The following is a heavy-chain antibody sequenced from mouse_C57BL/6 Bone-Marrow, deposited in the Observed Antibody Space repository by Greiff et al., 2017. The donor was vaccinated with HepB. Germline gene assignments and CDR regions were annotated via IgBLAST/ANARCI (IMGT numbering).Heavy chain of an antibody. CDR1: GYTFTDYY. CDR2: INPYNGGT. J-gene: IGHJ1*03. Sequence: EVKLQESGPVLVKPGASVKMSCKASGYTFTDYYMNWVKQSHGKSLEWIGVINPYNGGTSYNQKFKGKATLTVDKSSSTAYMELNSLTSEDSAVYYCARPGYGYWYFDVWGTGTTVTVSS. CDR3: ARPGYGYWYFDV. V-gene: IGHV1-19*01. D-gene: IGHD2-2*01.